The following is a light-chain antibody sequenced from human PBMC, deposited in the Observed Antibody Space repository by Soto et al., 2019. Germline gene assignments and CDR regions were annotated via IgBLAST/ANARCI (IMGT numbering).Light chain of an antibody. J-gene: IGKJ1*01. CDR3: QQSFSTPRT. V-gene: IGKV1-12*01. CDR2: TGS. Sequence: DIQMTQSPSSVSASVGDRVSITCRASQGISNWLAWYQQKPGRAPKLLIYTGSSLQSGVPSRFSGTGSGTDFTLTISSLQPEDVATYYCQQSFSTPRTFGQGTRVEI. CDR1: QGISNW.